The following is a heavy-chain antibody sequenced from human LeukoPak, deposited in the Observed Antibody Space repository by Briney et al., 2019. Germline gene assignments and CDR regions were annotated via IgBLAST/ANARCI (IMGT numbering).Heavy chain of an antibody. CDR1: GFTFSTFG. J-gene: IGHJ4*02. CDR3: ATFRQVLLPFES. CDR2: IFPSGGEI. D-gene: IGHD2-8*02. Sequence: GGSLRLSCAASGFTFSTFGMIWVRQPPGKGLEWVSSIFPSGGEIHYADSVRGRFTISRDNSKSTLSLQMNSLRAEDTAIYYCATFRQVLLPFESWGQGTLVTVSS. V-gene: IGHV3-23*01.